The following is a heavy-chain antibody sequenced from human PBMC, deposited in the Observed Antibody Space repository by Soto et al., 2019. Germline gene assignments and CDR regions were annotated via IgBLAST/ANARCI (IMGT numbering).Heavy chain of an antibody. V-gene: IGHV4-4*02. J-gene: IGHJ4*02. D-gene: IGHD3-10*01. Sequence: SETLSLTCAVSGGSISSSNWWSWVRQPPGKGLEWIGEIYHSGSTNYNPSLKSRVTISVDKSKNQFSLKLSSVTAADTAVYYCARGWSYSVNYFDYWGQGTLVTVSS. CDR3: ARGWSYSVNYFDY. CDR1: GGSISSSNW. CDR2: IYHSGST.